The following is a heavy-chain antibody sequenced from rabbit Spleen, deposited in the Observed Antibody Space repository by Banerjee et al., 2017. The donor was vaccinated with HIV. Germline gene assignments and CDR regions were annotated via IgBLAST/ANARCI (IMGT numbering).Heavy chain of an antibody. CDR2: ISDRSGRT. J-gene: IGHJ4*01. D-gene: IGHD2-1*01. CDR3: VRDQAGDADYGPYYLNL. Sequence: QEQLVESGGGLVKPGASLTLTCKASGFSYSTNYYMCWVRQAPGKGLEWIACISDRSGRTDYASWAKGRFTISRTSSTTVTLQMTSLTAADTAAYFCVRDQAGDADYGPYYLNLWGQGTLVTVS. CDR1: GFSYSTNYY. V-gene: IGHV1S45*01.